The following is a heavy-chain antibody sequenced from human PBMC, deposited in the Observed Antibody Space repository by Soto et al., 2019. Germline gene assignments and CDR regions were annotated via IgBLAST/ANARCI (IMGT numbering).Heavy chain of an antibody. V-gene: IGHV3-21*01. CDR1: GFTFSSYS. J-gene: IGHJ6*03. D-gene: IGHD4-17*01. CDR2: ISSSSSYI. CDR3: ARTSDYRDYYYYMDV. Sequence: GGSLRLSCAASGFTFSSYSRNWVRQAPGKGLEWVSSISSSSSYIYYADSVKGRFTISRDNAKNSLYLQMNSLRAEDTAVYYCARTSDYRDYYYYMDVWGKGTTVTVSS.